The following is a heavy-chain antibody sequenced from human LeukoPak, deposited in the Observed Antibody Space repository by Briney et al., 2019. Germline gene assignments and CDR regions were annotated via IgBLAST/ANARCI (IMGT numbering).Heavy chain of an antibody. CDR3: ARGIVATITGAYYFDY. CDR1: GYTFTGYY. V-gene: IGHV1-2*02. D-gene: IGHD5-12*01. J-gene: IGHJ4*02. CDR2: INPNSGGT. Sequence: ASVKASCKASGYTFTGYYMHWVRQAPGQGLEWMGWINPNSGGTNYAQKFQGRVTMTRDTSISTAYMELSRLRSDDTAVYYCARGIVATITGAYYFDYWGQGTLVTVSS.